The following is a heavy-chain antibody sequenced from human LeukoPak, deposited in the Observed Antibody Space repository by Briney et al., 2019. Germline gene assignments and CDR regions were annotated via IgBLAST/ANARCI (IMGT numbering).Heavy chain of an antibody. Sequence: PSETLSLTCTVSGGSISSGSYYWSWIRQPAGKGLEWIGRIYTSGSTNYNPSLKSRVTISVDTSKNQFSLKLSSVTAADTAVYYCAGGSGGHKSDDLNFDYWGQGTLVTVSS. CDR1: GGSISSGSYY. D-gene: IGHD3-16*01. CDR3: AGGSGGHKSDDLNFDY. J-gene: IGHJ4*02. CDR2: IYTSGST. V-gene: IGHV4-61*02.